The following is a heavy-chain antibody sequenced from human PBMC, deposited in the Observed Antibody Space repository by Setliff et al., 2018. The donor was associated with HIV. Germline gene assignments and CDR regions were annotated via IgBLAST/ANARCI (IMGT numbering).Heavy chain of an antibody. CDR1: GHSFTNHW. CDR2: VWPDDSDT. J-gene: IGHJ6*03. V-gene: IGHV5-51*01. Sequence: GESLKISCKGSGHSFTNHWVGWVRQMPANGLEWMGLVWPDDSDTIYSPSFQGQVTMSADKSISTAYLQWSSLKAPDTAMYYCSRASDPSHRMPPTNYYYMDVWGKGTKVTVS. D-gene: IGHD2-2*01. CDR3: SRASDPSHRMPPTNYYYMDV.